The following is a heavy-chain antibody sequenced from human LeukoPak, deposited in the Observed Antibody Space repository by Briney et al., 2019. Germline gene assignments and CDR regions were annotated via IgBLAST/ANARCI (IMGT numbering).Heavy chain of an antibody. CDR2: IYTSGST. Sequence: SETLSLTCTVSGGSISSGSYYWSWIRRPAGKGLEWIGRIYTSGSTNYNPSLKSRVTISVDTSKNQFSLKLSSVTAADTAVYYCASRELLTGGDYWGQGTLVTVSS. V-gene: IGHV4-61*02. D-gene: IGHD1-26*01. J-gene: IGHJ4*02. CDR1: GGSISSGSYY. CDR3: ASRELLTGGDY.